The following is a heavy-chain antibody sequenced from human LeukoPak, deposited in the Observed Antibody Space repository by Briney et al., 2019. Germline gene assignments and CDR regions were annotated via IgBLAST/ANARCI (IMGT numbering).Heavy chain of an antibody. V-gene: IGHV3-30-3*01. CDR2: SLFDGNIK. CDR3: ARTAHFYSNGFDI. J-gene: IGHJ3*02. Sequence: GGSLRLSCTASGFTSSIYAMQWVRQAPGKGLEWVALSLFDGNIKYYADSVKGRFTISRDNSKNTLYLQMNSLRPEDTALYYCARTAHFYSNGFDIWGQGTMVTVSS. D-gene: IGHD6-13*01. CDR1: GFTSSIYA.